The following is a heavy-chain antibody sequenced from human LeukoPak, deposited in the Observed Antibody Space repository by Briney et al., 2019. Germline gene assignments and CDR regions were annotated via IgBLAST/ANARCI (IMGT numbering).Heavy chain of an antibody. CDR3: AKWWGATLSTVVTITPNYYYYYYMDV. V-gene: IGHV1-58*02. D-gene: IGHD4-23*01. CDR2: IVVGSGNT. Sequence: GTSVKVSCKASGFTFTSSAMQWVRQARGQRLEWIGWIVVGSGNTNYAQKFQERVTITRDMSTSTAYMELSSLRSEDTAVYYCAKWWGATLSTVVTITPNYYYYYYMDVWGKGTTVTVSS. J-gene: IGHJ6*03. CDR1: GFTFTSSA.